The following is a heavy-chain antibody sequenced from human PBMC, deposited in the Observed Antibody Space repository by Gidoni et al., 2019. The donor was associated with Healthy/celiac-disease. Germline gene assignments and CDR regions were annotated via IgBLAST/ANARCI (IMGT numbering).Heavy chain of an antibody. CDR3: ARGAAPTSWERLDLWEFDP. CDR2: IDPSASYT. J-gene: IGHJ5*02. CDR1: GYSFTSYW. V-gene: IGHV5-10-1*03. Sequence: DVQLVQSAAEVKKPGESLRISCKGSGYSFTSYWHSWVRQMPGKGTELMGRIDPSASYTNYRPSFQGHVTISADKAISTAYLQWSSLKASDTAMYYCARGAAPTSWERLDLWEFDPWGQGTLVTVSS. D-gene: IGHD1-1*01.